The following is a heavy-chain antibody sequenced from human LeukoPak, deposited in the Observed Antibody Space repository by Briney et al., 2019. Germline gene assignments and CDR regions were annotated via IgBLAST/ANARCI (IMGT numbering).Heavy chain of an antibody. CDR1: GGTFSSYA. D-gene: IGHD6-19*01. J-gene: IGHJ4*02. V-gene: IGHV1-18*01. Sequence: ASVKVSCKASGGTFSSYAISWVRQAPGQGLEWMGWISAYNGNTNYAQKLQGRVTMTTDTSTSTAFMELWSLRSDDTAVYYCARTQWLVRSFDYWGQGTLVTVSS. CDR2: ISAYNGNT. CDR3: ARTQWLVRSFDY.